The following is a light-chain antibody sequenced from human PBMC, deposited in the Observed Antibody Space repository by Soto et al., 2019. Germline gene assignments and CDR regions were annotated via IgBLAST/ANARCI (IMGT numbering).Light chain of an antibody. CDR3: QQYNSYSWT. V-gene: IGKV1-5*03. Sequence: DIQMTQSPSTLSASVGDRVTITCRASQSISSWLAWYQQKPGKAPKLLIHKASSLESGAPSRFSGSGSGTECTLTIRSLQPDDFATYYCQQYNSYSWTFGQGTKLEIK. CDR2: KAS. J-gene: IGKJ1*01. CDR1: QSISSW.